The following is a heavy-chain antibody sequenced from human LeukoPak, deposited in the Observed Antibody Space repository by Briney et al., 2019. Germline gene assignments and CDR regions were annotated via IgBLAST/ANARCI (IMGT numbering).Heavy chain of an antibody. Sequence: SETLSLTCAVYGGSFSGYYWSRIRQPPGKGLEWIGSIYHSGSTYYNPSLKSRVTISVDTSKNQFSLKLSSVTAADTAVYYCARLSGRIVGARFDYWGQGTLVTVSS. J-gene: IGHJ4*02. D-gene: IGHD1-26*01. CDR1: GGSFSGYY. CDR2: IYHSGST. V-gene: IGHV4-34*01. CDR3: ARLSGRIVGARFDY.